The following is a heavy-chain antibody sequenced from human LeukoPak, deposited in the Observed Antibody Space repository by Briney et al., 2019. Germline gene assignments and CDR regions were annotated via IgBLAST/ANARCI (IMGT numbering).Heavy chain of an antibody. Sequence: PGGSLRLSCAASGFTFSSYAMSWVRQAPGKGLEWVTSISVGGSSTLYADSVKGRFTSSRGNSNNMLYLQMNSLRAEDTAVYYCAKRVGSSGWPYDCWGQGTLVTVSS. D-gene: IGHD6-19*01. CDR2: ISVGGSST. CDR1: GFTFSSYA. CDR3: AKRVGSSGWPYDC. J-gene: IGHJ4*02. V-gene: IGHV3-23*01.